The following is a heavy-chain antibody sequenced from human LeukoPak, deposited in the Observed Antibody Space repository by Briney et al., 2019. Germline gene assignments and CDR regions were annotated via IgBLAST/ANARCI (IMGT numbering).Heavy chain of an antibody. J-gene: IGHJ6*02. Sequence: ASVKVSYKASGYTFTGYYMHWVRQAPGQGLEWMGWINSISGGTHYVQKFQGRVTMTSDTSISTAYMELSRLRSDDTAVYYCASNPYVTFYSMDVWGRGTTVTVSS. CDR3: ASNPYVTFYSMDV. CDR2: INSISGGT. V-gene: IGHV1-2*02. D-gene: IGHD3-10*02. CDR1: GYTFTGYY.